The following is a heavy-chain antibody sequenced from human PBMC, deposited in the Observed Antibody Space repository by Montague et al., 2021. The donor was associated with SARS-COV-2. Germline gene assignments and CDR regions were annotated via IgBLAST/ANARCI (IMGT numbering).Heavy chain of an antibody. V-gene: IGHV4-34*01. D-gene: IGHD3-16*02. CDR1: GGSFSGYY. CDR3: ARGQPPRITFGGIISYGLDV. J-gene: IGHJ6*04. Sequence: SETLSLTCAVYGGSFSGYYWTWIRQPPGKGLEWIGEINHSGSTNYNLSLKSRVTISVDTSKNQFSLKLRSVTAADTAVYYCARGQPPRITFGGIISYGLDVWGKGTTVTVS. CDR2: INHSGST.